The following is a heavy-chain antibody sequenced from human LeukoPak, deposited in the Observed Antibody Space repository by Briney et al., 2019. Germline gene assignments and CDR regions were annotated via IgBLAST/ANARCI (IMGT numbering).Heavy chain of an antibody. CDR2: INPNSGGT. D-gene: IGHD2-15*01. V-gene: IGHV1-2*02. CDR1: GYTFTAYY. Sequence: GASVKVSCKASGYTFTAYYIHWVRQAPGQGLEWMGCINPNSGGTNYAQKFQGRVTMTRDTSITTAYMELSSLRSDDTAVYYCAKLRHCSGGSCYQGNWFDPWGQGTLVTVSS. CDR3: AKLRHCSGGSCYQGNWFDP. J-gene: IGHJ5*02.